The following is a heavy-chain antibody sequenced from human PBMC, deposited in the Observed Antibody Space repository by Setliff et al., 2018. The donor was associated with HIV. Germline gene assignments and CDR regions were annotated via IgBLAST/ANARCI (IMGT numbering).Heavy chain of an antibody. J-gene: IGHJ5*02. Sequence: NPSETLSLTCTVSGPSINIHYWSWIRQSPGKAFEWIGYIYSTGSTNYNPSLQSRVTISMVASRNQFSLKVTSVTAADTAVYYCAKGAGFYGDYTFDHWGQGRQVTVS. CDR1: GPSINIHY. V-gene: IGHV4-59*11. CDR2: IYSTGST. CDR3: AKGAGFYGDYTFDH. D-gene: IGHD4-17*01.